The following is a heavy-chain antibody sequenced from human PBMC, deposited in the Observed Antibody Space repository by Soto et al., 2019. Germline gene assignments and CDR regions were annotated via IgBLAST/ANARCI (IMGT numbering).Heavy chain of an antibody. J-gene: IGHJ4*02. CDR2: ISGSGGST. CDR1: GFTFSSYA. Sequence: HPGGSLRLSCAASGFTFSSYAMSWVRQAPGKGLEWVSAISGSGGSTYYADSVKGRFTISRDNSKNTLYLQMNSLRAEDTAVYYCAKVYYDSSGYYYLLDTYEYYFDYWGQGTLVTVSS. D-gene: IGHD3-22*01. CDR3: AKVYYDSSGYYYLLDTYEYYFDY. V-gene: IGHV3-23*01.